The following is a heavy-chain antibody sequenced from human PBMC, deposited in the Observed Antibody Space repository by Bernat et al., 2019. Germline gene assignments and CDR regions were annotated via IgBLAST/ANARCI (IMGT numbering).Heavy chain of an antibody. CDR3: ARGPGQNWYFDL. J-gene: IGHJ2*01. V-gene: IGHV3-48*03. CDR1: GFTLSIYE. Sequence: EVQLVESGGGLVQPGGSLRLSCTASGFTLSIYEMNWVRQAPGKGLEWVPYISSSDNTVYYADSVKGRFTISRDNAKNSLYLQMNSLRVEDTAVYSCARGPGQNWYFDLWGRGTLVTVSS. CDR2: ISSSDNTV. D-gene: IGHD7-27*01.